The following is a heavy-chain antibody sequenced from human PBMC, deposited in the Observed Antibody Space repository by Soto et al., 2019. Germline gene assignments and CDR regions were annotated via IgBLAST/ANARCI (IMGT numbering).Heavy chain of an antibody. CDR2: ISSSSSYI. D-gene: IGHD6-13*01. CDR1: GFTFSSYS. Sequence: GGSLRLSCAASGFTFSSYSMNWVRQAPGKGLEWVSSISSSSSYIYYADSVKGRFTISRDNAKNSLYLQMNSLRAEDTAVYYCAREKEQQLVPPPYYYGMDVWGQGTAVTVSS. J-gene: IGHJ6*02. CDR3: AREKEQQLVPPPYYYGMDV. V-gene: IGHV3-21*01.